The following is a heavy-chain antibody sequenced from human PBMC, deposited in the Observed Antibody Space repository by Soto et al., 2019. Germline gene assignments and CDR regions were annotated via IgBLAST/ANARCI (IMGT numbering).Heavy chain of an antibody. Sequence: GGSLRLSXAASGFTFSSYAMSWVRQAPGKGLEWVSSITSSGSTTYYTDSVKGRFTISRDNAKNSLYLQMNSLRAEDTAVYYCARERYSYGPYYFDYWGRGTLVTVSS. CDR1: GFTFSSYA. V-gene: IGHV3-48*04. D-gene: IGHD5-18*01. J-gene: IGHJ4*02. CDR2: ITSSGSTT. CDR3: ARERYSYGPYYFDY.